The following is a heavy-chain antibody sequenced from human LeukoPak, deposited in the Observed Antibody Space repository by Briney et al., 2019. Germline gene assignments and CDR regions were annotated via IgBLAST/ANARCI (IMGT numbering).Heavy chain of an antibody. CDR3: ARGGRSYCSSTSCYFNNWFDP. V-gene: IGHV1-69*13. D-gene: IGHD2-2*01. Sequence: ASVKVSCKASGGTFSSYAISWVRQAPGQGLEWMGGIIPIFGTANYAQKFQGRVMITADESTSTAYMELSSLRSEDTAVYYCARGGRSYCSSTSCYFNNWFDPWGQGTLVTVSS. CDR1: GGTFSSYA. CDR2: IIPIFGTA. J-gene: IGHJ5*02.